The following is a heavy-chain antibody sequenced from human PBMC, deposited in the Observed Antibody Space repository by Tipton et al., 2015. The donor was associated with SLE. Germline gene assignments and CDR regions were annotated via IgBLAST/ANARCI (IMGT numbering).Heavy chain of an antibody. CDR3: ARLLGTTLTPGDWFDP. Sequence: GLVKPSETLSLTCTVSGGSISSYHWSWIRQSPGKGLEWIGYIYYSGGTNYNPTLKSRATISIDASRKQFSLKLTSVTAADTAIYYCARLLGTTLTPGDWFDPWGQGILVTVST. V-gene: IGHV4-59*08. CDR1: GGSISSYH. CDR2: IYYSGGT. J-gene: IGHJ5*02. D-gene: IGHD3-9*01.